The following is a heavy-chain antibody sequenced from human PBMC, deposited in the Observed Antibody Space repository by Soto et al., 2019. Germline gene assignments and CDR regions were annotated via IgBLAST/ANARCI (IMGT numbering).Heavy chain of an antibody. D-gene: IGHD3-3*01. V-gene: IGHV3-7*01. J-gene: IGHJ6*02. CDR3: ARFYYDFWSGYRPDYYYGMDV. Sequence: GGSLRLSCAASGFTFSSYWMSWVRQAPGKGLEWVANIKQDGSEKYYVDSVKGRFTISRDNAKNSLYLQMNSLRAEDTAVYYCARFYYDFWSGYRPDYYYGMDVWGQGTTVTVSS. CDR2: IKQDGSEK. CDR1: GFTFSSYW.